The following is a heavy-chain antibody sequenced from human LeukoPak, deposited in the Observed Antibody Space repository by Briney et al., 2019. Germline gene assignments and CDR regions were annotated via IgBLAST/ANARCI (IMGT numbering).Heavy chain of an antibody. V-gene: IGHV3-30*03. CDR1: GLTFSSYG. CDR2: ISYDGSNK. CDR3: ATELWYYGSGSYYNKGYYYYGMDV. J-gene: IGHJ6*04. D-gene: IGHD3-10*01. Sequence: GRSLRLSCAASGLTFSSYGMHWVRQAPGKGLEWVAVISYDGSNKYYADSVKGRFTISRDNSKNTLYLQMNSLRAEDTAVYYCATELWYYGSGSYYNKGYYYYGMDVWGKGTTVTVSS.